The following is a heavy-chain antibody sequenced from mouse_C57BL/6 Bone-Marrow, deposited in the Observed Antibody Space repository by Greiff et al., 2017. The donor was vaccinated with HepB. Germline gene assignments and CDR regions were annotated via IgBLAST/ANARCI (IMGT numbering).Heavy chain of an antibody. CDR3: AREGYGDWFAY. CDR1: GYTFTSYW. J-gene: IGHJ3*01. V-gene: IGHV1-69*01. Sequence: QVQLQQPGAELVMPGASVKLSCKASGYTFTSYWMHWVKQRPGQGLEWIGEIDPSDSYTNYNQKFKGKSTLTVDKSSSTAYMQLSSLTSEDSAVYYCAREGYGDWFAYWGRGTLVTVSA. D-gene: IGHD2-2*01. CDR2: IDPSDSYT.